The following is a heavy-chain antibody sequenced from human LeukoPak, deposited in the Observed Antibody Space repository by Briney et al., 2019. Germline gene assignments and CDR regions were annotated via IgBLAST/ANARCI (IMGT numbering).Heavy chain of an antibody. V-gene: IGHV5-51*01. CDR3: ARQGYTSSSTIDY. CDR2: IYPGDSDT. J-gene: IGHJ4*02. CDR1: GYSFTSYW. Sequence: GESLKISCKGPGYSFTSYWIGWVRQMPGKGLEWMGIIYPGDSDTRYSPSFQGQVTISADKSISTAYLQWSSLKASDTAMYYCARQGYTSSSTIDYWGQGTLVTVSS. D-gene: IGHD6-6*01.